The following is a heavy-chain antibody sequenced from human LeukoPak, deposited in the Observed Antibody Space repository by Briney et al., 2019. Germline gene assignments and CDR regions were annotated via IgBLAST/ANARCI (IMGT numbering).Heavy chain of an antibody. D-gene: IGHD3-16*02. Sequence: PSQTLSLTCTVSGGSISSDGYYWSWIRQPPGKGPECVGYIYYTGTTYYNPSLKSRLTISVDTSKNQFSLNLDSVTAADTAVYYCARSTPTSFFDYWGQGTLVTVSS. J-gene: IGHJ4*02. CDR3: ARSTPTSFFDY. V-gene: IGHV4-31*03. CDR1: GGSISSDGYY. CDR2: IYYTGTT.